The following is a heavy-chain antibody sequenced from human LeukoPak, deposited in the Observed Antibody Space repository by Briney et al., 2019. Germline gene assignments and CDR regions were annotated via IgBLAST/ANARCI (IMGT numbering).Heavy chain of an antibody. V-gene: IGHV1-69*05. CDR2: IIPIFGTA. J-gene: IGHJ4*02. Sequence: ASVKVSCKASGGTFSSYAISWVRQAPGQGLEWMGGIIPIFGTANYAQKFQGRVTITTDESTSTAYMELRSLRSDDTAVYYCARDASNYYGSSNDYWGQGTLVTVSS. D-gene: IGHD3-10*01. CDR3: ARDASNYYGSSNDY. CDR1: GGTFSSYA.